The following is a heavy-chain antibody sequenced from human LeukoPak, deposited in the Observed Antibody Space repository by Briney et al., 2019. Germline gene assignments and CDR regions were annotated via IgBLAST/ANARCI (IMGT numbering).Heavy chain of an antibody. J-gene: IGHJ4*02. CDR2: IYSGGDT. CDR3: VRDIVPYSSNWYYFDY. Sequence: GGSLRLSCAASGITVSSNYMSWVRQAPGKGLEWVSIIYSGGDTYYADSVKGRFTISRDNSKNTLYLQMNSLRAEDTAVYYCVRDIVPYSSNWYYFDYWGQGTLVTVSS. CDR1: GITVSSNY. D-gene: IGHD6-13*01. V-gene: IGHV3-66*01.